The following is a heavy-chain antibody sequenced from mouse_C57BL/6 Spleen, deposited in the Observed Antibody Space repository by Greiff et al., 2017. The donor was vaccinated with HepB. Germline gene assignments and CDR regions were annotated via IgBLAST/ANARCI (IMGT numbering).Heavy chain of an antibody. J-gene: IGHJ3*01. CDR1: GYSITSGYY. CDR2: ISYDGSN. CDR3: ARDGGYGYDGAWFAY. V-gene: IGHV3-6*01. D-gene: IGHD2-2*01. Sequence: EVQLQESGPGLVKPSQSLSLTCSVTGYSITSGYYWNWIRQFPGNKLEWMGYISYDGSNNYNPSLKNRISITRDTSKNQFFLKLNSVTTEDTATYYCARDGGYGYDGAWFAYWGQGTLVTVSA.